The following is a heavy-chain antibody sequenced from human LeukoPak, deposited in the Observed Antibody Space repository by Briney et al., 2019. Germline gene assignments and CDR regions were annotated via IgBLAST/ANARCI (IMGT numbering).Heavy chain of an antibody. CDR2: INHGGST. CDR3: ATWNAKTHSHDD. Sequence: SETLSLTCAVYGGSFSAFYWTWIRQPPGKGLEWIGEINHGGSTNYNPSLGSRVTISVDTSKKQFSLNLTSVTAADMAVYYCATWNAKTHSHDDWGQGTLVTVPS. D-gene: IGHD1-1*01. V-gene: IGHV4-34*01. CDR1: GGSFSAFY. J-gene: IGHJ4*02.